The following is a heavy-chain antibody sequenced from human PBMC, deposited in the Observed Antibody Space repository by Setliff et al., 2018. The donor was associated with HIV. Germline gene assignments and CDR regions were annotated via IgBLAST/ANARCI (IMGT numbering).Heavy chain of an antibody. V-gene: IGHV6-1*01. Sequence: SQTLSLTCVISGDSVSNNNAAWDWIRQSPSRGLEWLGRTFYRSKWYNDYAMSVKGRVIIKPDTSENQFSLQLNSVTPEDTAVYFCARAHEAENGYKFDSWGQGTLVTVSS. CDR2: TFYRSKWYN. D-gene: IGHD5-12*01. J-gene: IGHJ4*02. CDR3: ARAHEAENGYKFDS. CDR1: GDSVSNNNAA.